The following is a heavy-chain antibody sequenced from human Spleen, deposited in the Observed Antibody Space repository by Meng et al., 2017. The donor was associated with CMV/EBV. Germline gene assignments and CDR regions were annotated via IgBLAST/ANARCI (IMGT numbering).Heavy chain of an antibody. CDR1: GFLFSDYA. J-gene: IGHJ4*02. CDR3: ARGGAHCSSTSCYVTY. V-gene: IGHV3-30*04. Sequence: SGFLFSDYAMYWVRQAPGKGLEWVAVISYDGSNKYYADSVKGRFSISRDNSKDTLYLQMNSLRAEDTAVYYCARGGAHCSSTSCYVTYWGQGTLVTVSS. CDR2: ISYDGSNK. D-gene: IGHD2-2*01.